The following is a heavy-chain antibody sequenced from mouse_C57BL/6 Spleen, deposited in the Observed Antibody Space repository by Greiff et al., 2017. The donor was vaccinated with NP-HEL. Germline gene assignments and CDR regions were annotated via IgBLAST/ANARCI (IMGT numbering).Heavy chain of an antibody. Sequence: EVKVEESGGGLVQPGGSMKLSCVASGFTFSNYWMNWVRQSPEKGLEWVAQIRLKSDNYATHYAESVKGRFTISRDDSKSSVYLQMNNLRAEDTGIYYCTEGDPALSSWFAYWGQGTLVTVSA. CDR1: GFTFSNYW. CDR3: TEGDPALSSWFAY. V-gene: IGHV6-3*01. D-gene: IGHD1-2*01. CDR2: IRLKSDNYAT. J-gene: IGHJ3*01.